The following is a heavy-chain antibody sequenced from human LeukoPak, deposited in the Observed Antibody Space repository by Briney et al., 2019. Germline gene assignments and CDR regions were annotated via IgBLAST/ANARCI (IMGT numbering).Heavy chain of an antibody. V-gene: IGHV3-9*01. D-gene: IGHD3-10*01. CDR3: AKDMSRFYYGSGSYLAY. Sequence: GRSLRLSCAASGFTFDDYAMHWVRQAPGKGLERVSGISWNSGNRHCADSVKGRFTISRDNAKNSLYLQMNSLRPEDTALYYCAKDMSRFYYGSGSYLAYWGQGTLVTVSS. J-gene: IGHJ4*02. CDR1: GFTFDDYA. CDR2: ISWNSGNR.